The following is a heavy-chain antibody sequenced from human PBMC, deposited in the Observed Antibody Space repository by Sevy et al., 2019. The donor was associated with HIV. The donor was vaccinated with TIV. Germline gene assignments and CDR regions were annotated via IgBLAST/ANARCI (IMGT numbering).Heavy chain of an antibody. CDR3: AKAWYSGSWYSCPFDY. CDR1: GFTFSNYG. V-gene: IGHV3-30*18. CDR2: ISYDGSNK. J-gene: IGHJ4*02. D-gene: IGHD6-13*01. Sequence: GGSLRLSCVASGFTFSNYGMHWVRQAPGKGLEWVTVISYDGSNKDYADSVKGWLTISRDNSKNKLYLQMNSLRIEDTAVYYCAKAWYSGSWYSCPFDYWGQGTLVTVSS.